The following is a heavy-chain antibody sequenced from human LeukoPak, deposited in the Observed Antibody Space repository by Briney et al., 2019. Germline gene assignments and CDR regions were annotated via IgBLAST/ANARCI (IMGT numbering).Heavy chain of an antibody. D-gene: IGHD1-26*01. CDR2: IIPILGIA. CDR3: ARDGGSTDDY. CDR1: GGTFSSYA. V-gene: IGHV1-69*04. Sequence: ASVKVSCRASGGTFSSYAISWVRQAPGQGLEWMGRIIPILGIANYAQKFQGRVTITADKSTSTAYMELSSLRSEDTAVYYCARDGGSTDDYWGQGTLVTVSS. J-gene: IGHJ4*02.